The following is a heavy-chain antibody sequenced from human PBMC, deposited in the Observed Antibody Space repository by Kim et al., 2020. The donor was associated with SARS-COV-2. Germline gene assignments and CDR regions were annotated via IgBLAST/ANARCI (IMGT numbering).Heavy chain of an antibody. V-gene: IGHV4-34*01. CDR2: IKDSGRT. CDR3: ASSSWTRAYFFDH. J-gene: IGHJ4*02. CDR1: AESFSGYY. D-gene: IGHD2-2*01. Sequence: SETLSLTCAVYAESFSGYYWSWIRQSPGKGLEWIGEIKDSGRTYYNPSLMSRVTISLDTSKNQFSLNLTSVTAADTAVYFCASSSWTRAYFFDHWGQGSL.